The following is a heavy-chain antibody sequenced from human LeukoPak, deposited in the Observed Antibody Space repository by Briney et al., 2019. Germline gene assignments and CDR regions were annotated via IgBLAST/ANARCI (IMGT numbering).Heavy chain of an antibody. CDR1: GFTFSSYG. Sequence: PGGSLRLSCAASGFTFSSYGMHWVRQAPGKGLEWVAVIWYDGSNKYYADSVKGRFTISRDNSENTLYLQMNSLRAEDTAVYYCARDGGSCYSDKIYYYYYGMDVWGKGTTVTVSS. V-gene: IGHV3-33*01. D-gene: IGHD2-15*01. CDR3: ARDGGSCYSDKIYYYYYGMDV. CDR2: IWYDGSNK. J-gene: IGHJ6*04.